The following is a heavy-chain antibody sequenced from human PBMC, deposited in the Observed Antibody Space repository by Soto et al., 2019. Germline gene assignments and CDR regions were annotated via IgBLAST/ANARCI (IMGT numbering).Heavy chain of an antibody. V-gene: IGHV4-59*12. D-gene: IGHD2-2*01. CDR2: IYYSGST. CDR1: GGSISSYY. Sequence: PSETLSLTCTVSGGSISSYYWSWIRQPPGKGLEWIGYIYYSGSTNYNPSLKSRVTISVDTSKNQFSLKLSSVTAADTAVYYCVRDMDTSSHYDWLDPWGQGTLVTVSS. CDR3: VRDMDTSSHYDWLDP. J-gene: IGHJ5*02.